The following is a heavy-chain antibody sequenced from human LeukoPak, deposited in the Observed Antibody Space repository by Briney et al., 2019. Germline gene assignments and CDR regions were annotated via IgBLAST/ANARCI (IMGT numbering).Heavy chain of an antibody. J-gene: IGHJ1*01. Sequence: GGSLRLSCAASGFTFSSYWMSWVRQAPGKGLEWVANIKQDGSEKYYVDSVKGRFTISRDNAKNSVYLQMNSLRAEDTAVYYCARSAKYSGSSMVAPGGRTEHFQHWGQGTLVTVSS. CDR3: ARSAKYSGSSMVAPGGRTEHFQH. CDR1: GFTFSSYW. V-gene: IGHV3-7*01. CDR2: IKQDGSEK. D-gene: IGHD6-6*01.